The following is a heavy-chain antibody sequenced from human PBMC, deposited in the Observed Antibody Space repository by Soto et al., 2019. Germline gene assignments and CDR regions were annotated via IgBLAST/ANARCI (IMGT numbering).Heavy chain of an antibody. CDR2: ISYDGNND. CDR1: GFTFSNYA. D-gene: IGHD4-4*01. Sequence: QVQLVESGGGVVQPERSLRLSCAASGFTFSNYAMHWVRQAPGKGLEWVAVISYDGNNDYYVDSVKGRFTISRDNSKNTLYLQMSSLRDEDTAVYYCTRENSNWNFDYWGQGTLVTVSS. V-gene: IGHV3-30-3*01. CDR3: TRENSNWNFDY. J-gene: IGHJ4*02.